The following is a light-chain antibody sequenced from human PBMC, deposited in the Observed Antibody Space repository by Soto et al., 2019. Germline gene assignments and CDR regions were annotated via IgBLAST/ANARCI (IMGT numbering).Light chain of an antibody. Sequence: QSALTQPASVSGSPGQSITISCTGTSSDIGTYNYVSWYQQHPGKAPKLIIYEVTNRPSGVSGHFSGSKSGNTASLTISGLQAADEAEYYCSSYTSTNAWVFGGGTKLTVL. V-gene: IGLV2-14*01. J-gene: IGLJ3*02. CDR3: SSYTSTNAWV. CDR1: SSDIGTYNY. CDR2: EVT.